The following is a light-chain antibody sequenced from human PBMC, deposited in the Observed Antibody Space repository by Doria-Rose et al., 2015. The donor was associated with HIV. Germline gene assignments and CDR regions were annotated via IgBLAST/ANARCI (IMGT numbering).Light chain of an antibody. CDR3: HQYGTSWT. J-gene: IGKJ1*01. V-gene: IGKV3-20*01. CDR1: QNIRSTY. Sequence: EIVMKQSHSTLSLSPDSRANLSSRTKQNIRSTYVAWYQHKPGQAASLLTYDGSTRATGIPDRFSASGSGTDFTLTINRLEPEDFALYYCHQYGTSWTFGQGTKVEI. CDR2: DGS.